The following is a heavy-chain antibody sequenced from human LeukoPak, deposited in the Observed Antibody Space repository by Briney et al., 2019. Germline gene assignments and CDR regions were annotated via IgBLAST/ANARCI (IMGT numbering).Heavy chain of an antibody. J-gene: IGHJ4*02. V-gene: IGHV4-39*06. CDR1: GGSISSSSYY. Sequence: KPSETLSLTCTVSGGSISSSSYYWGWIRQPPGKGLEWIGSIYYSGSTYYNPSLKSRVTISVDMSKNQLKLSSVTAADTAVYYCARGDYNVLTGYYSPFDYWGQGTLVTVSS. D-gene: IGHD3-9*01. CDR2: IYYSGST. CDR3: ARGDYNVLTGYYSPFDY.